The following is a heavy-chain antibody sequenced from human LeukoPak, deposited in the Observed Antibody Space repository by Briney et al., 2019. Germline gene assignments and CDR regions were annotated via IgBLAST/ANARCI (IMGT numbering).Heavy chain of an antibody. Sequence: GGSLRLSCAASGFTFSSYSMNWVRQAPGKGLEWVSSISSSSSYIYYADSVKGRFTISRDNVENLLFLQMNSLRAEDTAVYYCAGDGVGVLPGDVFDMWGQGTMVTVSS. CDR1: GFTFSSYS. J-gene: IGHJ3*02. V-gene: IGHV3-21*06. CDR2: ISSSSSYI. CDR3: AGDGVGVLPGDVFDM. D-gene: IGHD2-8*01.